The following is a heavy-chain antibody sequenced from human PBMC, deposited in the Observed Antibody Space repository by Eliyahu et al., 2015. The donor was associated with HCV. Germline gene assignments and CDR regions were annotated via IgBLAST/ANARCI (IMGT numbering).Heavy chain of an antibody. CDR2: INSDGSST. V-gene: IGHV3-74*01. D-gene: IGHD6-13*01. J-gene: IGHJ4*02. CDR3: ARITSIAAAGTGFDY. Sequence: EVQLVESGGGLVQPGGSLRLSCAASGFTFSSYWMHWVRQAPGKGLVWVSRINSDGSSTSYADSVKGRFTISRDNAKNTLYLQMNSLRAEDTAVYYCARITSIAAAGTGFDYWGQGTLVTVSS. CDR1: GFTFSSYW.